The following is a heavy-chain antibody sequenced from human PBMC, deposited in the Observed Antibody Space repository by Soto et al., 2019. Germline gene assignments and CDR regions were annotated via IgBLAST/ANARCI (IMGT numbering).Heavy chain of an antibody. V-gene: IGHV1-69*12. CDR3: ASHYDSSGYYCRGLDY. CDR2: IIPIFGTA. CDR1: GGTFSSYA. J-gene: IGHJ4*02. Sequence: QVQLVQSGAEVKKPGSSVKVSCKASGGTFSSYAISWVRQAPGQGLEWMGGIIPIFGTADYAQKFQGRVTITADESTSTVNMELSSLRSEDTAVYYCASHYDSSGYYCRGLDYWGQGTLVTVSS. D-gene: IGHD3-22*01.